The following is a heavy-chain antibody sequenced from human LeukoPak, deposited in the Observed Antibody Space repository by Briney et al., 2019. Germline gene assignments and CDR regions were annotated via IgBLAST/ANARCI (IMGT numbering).Heavy chain of an antibody. Sequence: GGSLRLSCAASGFTFSSYALTWVRQAPGKGLEWVSTISDSGGSTFYAPSVKGRFTISRDNSKNTLYLQRNSLRDEDTAIYYCAKGKYSGSWYFDYWGQGTLVTVSS. J-gene: IGHJ4*02. CDR2: ISDSGGST. CDR3: AKGKYSGSWYFDY. CDR1: GFTFSSYA. D-gene: IGHD6-13*01. V-gene: IGHV3-23*01.